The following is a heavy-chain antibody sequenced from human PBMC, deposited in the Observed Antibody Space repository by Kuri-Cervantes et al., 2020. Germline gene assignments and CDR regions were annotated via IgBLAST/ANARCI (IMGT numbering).Heavy chain of an antibody. V-gene: IGHV3-30-3*01. D-gene: IGHD4-11*01. CDR3: ARYGHYSNSRFDY. CDR2: ISYDGSNK. CDR1: GFTFSSYA. J-gene: IGHJ4*02. Sequence: GESLKISCAASGFTFSSYAMHWVRQAPGKGLEWVAVISYDGSNKYYADSVKGRFTISRDNSKNTLYLQMNSLRAEDTAVYYCARYGHYSNSRFDYWGQGTLVPSPQ.